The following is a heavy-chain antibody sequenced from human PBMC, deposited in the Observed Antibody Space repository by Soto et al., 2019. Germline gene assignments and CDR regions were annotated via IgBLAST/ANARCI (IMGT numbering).Heavy chain of an antibody. CDR3: ARDLGGPDY. D-gene: IGHD3-16*01. Sequence: PGGSLRLSCAASGFSLSPYWMHWVRQSPGRGLGWVSRLSSDGFGAAYADSVKGRFFISRDIARNTLFLQMNSLRADDTAVYYCARDLGGPDYWGRGTSVTVSS. J-gene: IGHJ4*02. CDR1: GFSLSPYW. V-gene: IGHV3-74*03. CDR2: LSSDGFGA.